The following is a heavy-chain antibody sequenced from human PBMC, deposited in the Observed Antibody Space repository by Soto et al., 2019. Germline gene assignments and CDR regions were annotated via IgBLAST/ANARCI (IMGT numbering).Heavy chain of an antibody. CDR3: VRGRSYSVYDF. Sequence: SETLSLSCTVSGGAISCDSWIRIRQPAGRGLEWIGHIYPSGSTSYNPSLRSRVTMSLDTSNNQIFLNLTSVTAADTAVFYCVRGRSYSVYDFWGPGTLVTVSS. D-gene: IGHD5-12*01. V-gene: IGHV4-4*07. J-gene: IGHJ4*02. CDR1: GGAISCDS. CDR2: IYPSGST.